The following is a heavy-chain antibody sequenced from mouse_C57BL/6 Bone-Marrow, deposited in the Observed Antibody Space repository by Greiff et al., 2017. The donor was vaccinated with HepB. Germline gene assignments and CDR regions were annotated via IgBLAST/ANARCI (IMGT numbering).Heavy chain of an antibody. CDR1: GFTFSDYG. CDR3: AREDTVVATDYFDY. V-gene: IGHV5-17*01. CDR2: ISSGSSTI. D-gene: IGHD1-1*01. J-gene: IGHJ2*01. Sequence: EVNLVESGGGLVKPGGSLKLSCAASGFTFSDYGMHWVRQAPEKGLEWVAYISSGSSTIYYADTVKGRFTISRDNAKNTLFLQMTSLRSEDTAMYYCAREDTVVATDYFDYWGQGTTLTVSS.